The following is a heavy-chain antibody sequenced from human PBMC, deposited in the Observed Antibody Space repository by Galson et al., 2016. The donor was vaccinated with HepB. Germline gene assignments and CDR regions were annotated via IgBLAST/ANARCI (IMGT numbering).Heavy chain of an antibody. V-gene: IGHV3-53*01. CDR1: GFTVSNNY. CDR3: ARDPMATRYYYYGMDV. CDR2: IYSGGST. D-gene: IGHD5-24*01. Sequence: SLRLSCAASGFTVSNNYMSWVRQAPGKGLEWVSVIYSGGSTYYADSVKGRFTISRDNSKNTLYLQMNSLRAEDTAVYYCARDPMATRYYYYGMDVWAKGPRSPSP. J-gene: IGHJ6*02.